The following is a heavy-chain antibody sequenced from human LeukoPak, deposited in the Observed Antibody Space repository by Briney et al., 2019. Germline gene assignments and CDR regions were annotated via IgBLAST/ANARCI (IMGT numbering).Heavy chain of an antibody. V-gene: IGHV6-1*01. CDR1: GDSVSSNSAA. J-gene: IGHJ3*02. CDR3: AREDNMVGATQGRKAFDI. CDR2: TYYRSKCYN. D-gene: IGHD1-26*01. Sequence: SQTLSLTCAISGDSVSSNSAAWNWIRQSPSRGLEWLGRTYYRSKCYNDYAVSVKSRITINPDTSKNQFSLQLNSVTPEDTAVYYCAREDNMVGATQGRKAFDIWGQGTMVTVSS.